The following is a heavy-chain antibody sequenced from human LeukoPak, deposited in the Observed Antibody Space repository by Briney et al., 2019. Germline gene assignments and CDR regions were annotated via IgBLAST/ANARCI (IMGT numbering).Heavy chain of an antibody. Sequence: GGSLRLSCAASGFTFSSYEMNWVRQAPGKGLKWVSYISSGRTIYYADSVKGRFTISRDNAKNSLYLQMNSLRAEDTAVYYCARLYSSSSGKAFDIWGQGTMVTVSS. D-gene: IGHD6-6*01. CDR3: ARLYSSSSGKAFDI. J-gene: IGHJ3*02. CDR2: ISSGRTI. CDR1: GFTFSSYE. V-gene: IGHV3-48*03.